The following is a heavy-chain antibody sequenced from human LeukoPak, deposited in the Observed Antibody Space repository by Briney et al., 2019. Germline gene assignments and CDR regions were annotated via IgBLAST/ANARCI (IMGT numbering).Heavy chain of an antibody. CDR1: GFSLGMSGMS. CDR3: ARRLRGSGSLDV. Sequence: SGPTLVKPTQTLTLTCTFSGFSLGMSGMSVSWIRQSPGKALEWLARIDWDDDKYFSTSLRTRLTISKDTSTNQVVLTMANMNPVDTGTYYCARRLRGSGSLDVWGQGTMVTVSS. CDR2: IDWDDDK. J-gene: IGHJ6*02. D-gene: IGHD3-10*01. V-gene: IGHV2-70*11.